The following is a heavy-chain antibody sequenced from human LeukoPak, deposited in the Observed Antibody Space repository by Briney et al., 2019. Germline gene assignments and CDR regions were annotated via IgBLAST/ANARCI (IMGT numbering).Heavy chain of an antibody. V-gene: IGHV4-34*01. D-gene: IGHD3-10*01. Sequence: SETLSLTCAVFGGSFSGYYWSWIRQPPGKGLEWIGSIYSGSTYYNPSLKSRVTISVDTSKNQFSLKLSSVTAADTAVYYCAKGFGELLGKNWFDPWGQGTLVTVSS. J-gene: IGHJ5*02. CDR1: GGSFSGYY. CDR3: AKGFGELLGKNWFDP. CDR2: IYSGST.